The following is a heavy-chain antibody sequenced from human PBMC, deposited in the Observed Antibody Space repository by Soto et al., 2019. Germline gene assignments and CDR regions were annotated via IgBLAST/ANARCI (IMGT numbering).Heavy chain of an antibody. CDR1: GFTFSDYA. J-gene: IGHJ4*02. D-gene: IGHD6-19*01. CDR3: AKGVRQWLVTSAFNY. Sequence: VQLVESGGGVVQPGRSLRLSCAASGFTFSDYAMHWVRQAPGKGLEWVAVVSHDGRNTHYADSVKGRFTIARDSSKNTVSLEMTSLRAEDTAVYYCAKGVRQWLVTSAFNYWGQGALVTVSS. CDR2: VSHDGRNT. V-gene: IGHV3-30*18.